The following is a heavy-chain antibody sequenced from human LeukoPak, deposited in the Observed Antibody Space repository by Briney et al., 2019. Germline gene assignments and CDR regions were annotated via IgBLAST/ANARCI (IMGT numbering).Heavy chain of an antibody. CDR2: IRYDGSNK. CDR3: AKDFGLYSSSPYFDY. D-gene: IGHD6-6*01. Sequence: PGGSLRLSCAASGFTFSSYGMHWVRQAPGKGLEWVAFIRYDGSNKYYADSVKGRFTISRDNSKNTLYLQMNSLRAEDTAVYYCAKDFGLYSSSPYFDYWGQGTLVTVSS. V-gene: IGHV3-30*02. CDR1: GFTFSSYG. J-gene: IGHJ4*02.